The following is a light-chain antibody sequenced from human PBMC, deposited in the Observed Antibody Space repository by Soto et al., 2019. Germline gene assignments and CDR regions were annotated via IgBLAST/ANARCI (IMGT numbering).Light chain of an antibody. CDR2: GAS. CDR3: HQYNNWPLGT. Sequence: EIVLTQSPATLSLSPGERATLSFVASQSVSSYLAWYQQKPGQAPRLLIYGASSRATGIPDRFSGSGSGTDFTLTISSLQAEDSAVYYCHQYNNWPLGTFGPGTKVDIK. V-gene: IGKV3-11*01. J-gene: IGKJ1*01. CDR1: QSVSSY.